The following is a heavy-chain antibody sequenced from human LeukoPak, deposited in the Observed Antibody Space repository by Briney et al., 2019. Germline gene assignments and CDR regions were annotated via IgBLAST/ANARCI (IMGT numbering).Heavy chain of an antibody. CDR3: ARDQAVVVDIGWFDP. J-gene: IGHJ5*02. Sequence: SVKVSCKASGGTFSSYAFSWVRQAPGQGLEWMGRIIPILDIADYAQKFQGRVTITADKSTSTAYMELISLRSEDTAVYYCARDQAVVVDIGWFDPWGQGTLVTVSS. V-gene: IGHV1-69*04. CDR2: IIPILDIA. D-gene: IGHD2-2*01. CDR1: GGTFSSYA.